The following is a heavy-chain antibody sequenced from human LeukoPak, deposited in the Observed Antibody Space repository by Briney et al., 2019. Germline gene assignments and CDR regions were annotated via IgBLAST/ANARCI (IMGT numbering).Heavy chain of an antibody. J-gene: IGHJ6*02. Sequence: SETLSLTCAVSGGSISSGGYSWSWIRQPPGKGLEWIGYIYHSGSTYYNPSLKSRVTISVDRSKNQFSLKLSSVTAADTAVYYCARDTIGTTPTYGTDVWGQGTTVTVSS. D-gene: IGHD1-1*01. CDR2: IYHSGST. CDR1: GGSISSGGYS. V-gene: IGHV4-30-2*01. CDR3: ARDTIGTTPTYGTDV.